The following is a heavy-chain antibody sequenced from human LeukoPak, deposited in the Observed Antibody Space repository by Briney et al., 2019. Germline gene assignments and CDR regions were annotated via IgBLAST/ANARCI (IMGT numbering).Heavy chain of an antibody. CDR2: IKQDGSEK. CDR3: ARDPYGDPDYYYYMDV. D-gene: IGHD4-17*01. J-gene: IGHJ6*03. V-gene: IGHV3-7*01. CDR1: GFTFSSYW. Sequence: PGGSLRLSCAASGFTFSSYWMSWVRQAPGKGLEWVANIKQDGSEKYYVGSVKGRFTISRDNAKNSLYLQMNSLRAEDTAVYYCARDPYGDPDYYYYMDVWGKGTTVTVSS.